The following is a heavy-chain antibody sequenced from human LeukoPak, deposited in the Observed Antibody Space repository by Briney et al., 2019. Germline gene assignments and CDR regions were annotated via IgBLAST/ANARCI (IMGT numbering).Heavy chain of an antibody. CDR2: IYYSGST. CDR1: GGSISSYY. V-gene: IGHV4-59*01. CDR3: ARVTNDDHGFDY. J-gene: IGHJ4*02. D-gene: IGHD3-16*01. Sequence: PSETLSLTCAVSGGSISSYYWSWIRQPPGKGLEWIGYIYYSGSTNYNPSLKSRVTISVDTSKNQFSLKLSSVTAADTAVYYCARVTNDDHGFDYWGQGTLVTVSS.